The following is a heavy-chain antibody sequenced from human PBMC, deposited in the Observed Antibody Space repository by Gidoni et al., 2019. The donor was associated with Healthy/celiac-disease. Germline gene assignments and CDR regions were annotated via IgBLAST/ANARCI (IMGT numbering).Heavy chain of an antibody. CDR2: ITSNTDGGTT. Sequence: EVQLVGSGGGLVKPGGSLRLACAASGFTFSNAWLGWVRQAPGEGLEWVGRITSNTDGGTTYYAAPVKGRFTISRDDSKNTLYLQMNSLKADDTAVYYCTTDPIQLWIRSVDYWGQGTLVTVSS. D-gene: IGHD5-18*01. V-gene: IGHV3-15*01. CDR3: TTDPIQLWIRSVDY. CDR1: GFTFSNAW. J-gene: IGHJ4*02.